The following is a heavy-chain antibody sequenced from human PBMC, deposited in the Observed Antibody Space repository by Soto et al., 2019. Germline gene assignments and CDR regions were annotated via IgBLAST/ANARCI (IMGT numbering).Heavy chain of an antibody. CDR1: GFTFSGSA. CDR3: AKDQGSSWYEIDY. CDR2: ISGSGGST. D-gene: IGHD6-13*01. Sequence: GGSLRLSCAASGFTFSGSAVTWVRQAPGKGLEWVSTISGSGGSTYYADSVKGRFTISRDNSKNTLYLQMNSLRAEDTAVYYCAKDQGSSWYEIDYWGQGTLVTVSS. J-gene: IGHJ4*02. V-gene: IGHV3-23*01.